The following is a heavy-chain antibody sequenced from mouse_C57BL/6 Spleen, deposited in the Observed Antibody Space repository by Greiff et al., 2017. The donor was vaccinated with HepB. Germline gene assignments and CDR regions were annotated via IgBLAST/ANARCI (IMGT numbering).Heavy chain of an antibody. CDR1: GYSFTDYN. V-gene: IGHV1-39*01. CDR3: ARSGDYDGYYYAMDY. D-gene: IGHD2-4*01. Sequence: VQLKESGPELVKPGASVKISCKASGYSFTDYNMNWVKQSNGKSLEWIGVINPNYGTTSYNQKFKGKATLTVDQSSSTAYMQLNSLTSEDSAVYYCARSGDYDGYYYAMDYWGQGTSVTVSS. J-gene: IGHJ4*01. CDR2: INPNYGTT.